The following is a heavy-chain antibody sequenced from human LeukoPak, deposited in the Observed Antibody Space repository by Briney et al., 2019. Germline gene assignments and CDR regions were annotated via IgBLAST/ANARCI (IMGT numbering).Heavy chain of an antibody. V-gene: IGHV3-30*18. J-gene: IGHJ3*02. CDR2: ISYDGSNK. Sequence: AGGSLRLSCAASGFTFSSYGMHWVRQAPGKGLEWVAVISYDGSNKYYADSVKGRFTISRDNSKNTLYLQMNSLRAEDTAVYYCAKEGCYYDSSGYREGCDAFDIWGQGTMVTVSS. CDR3: AKEGCYYDSSGYREGCDAFDI. CDR1: GFTFSSYG. D-gene: IGHD3-22*01.